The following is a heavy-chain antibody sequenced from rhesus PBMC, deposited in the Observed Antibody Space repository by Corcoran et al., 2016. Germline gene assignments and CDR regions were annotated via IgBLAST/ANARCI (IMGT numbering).Heavy chain of an antibody. CDR1: GGSISDSYR. V-gene: IGHV4S10*01. D-gene: IGHD5-24*01. Sequence: QVQLQESGPGVVKPSETLSLTCAVSGGSISDSYRWSWIRQPPGKGLEWIGYIYVSSTSTNYHPSLKSRVTISKDTAKNQFSLKLSSVTAADTAVYYCARALQRVQFYYFDYWGQGVLVTVSS. CDR3: ARALQRVQFYYFDY. J-gene: IGHJ4*01. CDR2: IYVSSTST.